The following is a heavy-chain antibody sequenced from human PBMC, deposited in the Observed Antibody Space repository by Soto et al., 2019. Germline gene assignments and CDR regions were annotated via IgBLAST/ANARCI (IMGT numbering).Heavy chain of an antibody. V-gene: IGHV1-69*13. CDR2: IIPIFRTP. Sequence: SVKVSCKASGYTFTNSVFSWVRQAPGQGLEWMGGIIPIFRTPDYGQKFQGRVTITADESTSTAYMELSSLRSEDTAVYYCANNKDQQQLGDNYYYTLDVWGQGTTVTVSS. D-gene: IGHD1-1*01. CDR1: GYTFTNSV. CDR3: ANNKDQQQLGDNYYYTLDV. J-gene: IGHJ6*02.